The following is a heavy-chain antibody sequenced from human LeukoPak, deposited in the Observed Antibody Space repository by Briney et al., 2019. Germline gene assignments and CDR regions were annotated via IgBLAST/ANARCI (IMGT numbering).Heavy chain of an antibody. D-gene: IGHD6-13*01. CDR2: MNPNSGNT. CDR1: GYTFTGYD. V-gene: IGHV1-8*01. J-gene: IGHJ4*02. CDR3: ARGPPAGSGSSWYEY. Sequence: ASVKVSCKAPGYTFTGYDINWVRQATGQGLEWMGWMNPNSGNTGYAQKFQGRVTMTRNTSISTAYMELNSLRSEDTALYYCARGPPAGSGSSWYEYWGQGTLVTVSS.